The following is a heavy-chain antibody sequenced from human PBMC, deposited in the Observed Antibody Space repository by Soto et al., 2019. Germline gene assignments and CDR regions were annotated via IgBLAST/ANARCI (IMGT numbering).Heavy chain of an antibody. CDR2: VYTTGST. CDR3: ATDFTFLFDESADMRWNLDT. J-gene: IGHJ5*02. CDR1: GGSINTYY. V-gene: IGHV4-4*07. Sequence: SETLSLTCTVTGGSINTYYWSWIRQSAGKGLEWIGRVYTTGSTNYNPSLKSRVTISVDTSRNQFSLSLRSVTAADTAVYYCATDFTFLFDESADMRWNLDTWGQGTLVTVSS. D-gene: IGHD3-9*01.